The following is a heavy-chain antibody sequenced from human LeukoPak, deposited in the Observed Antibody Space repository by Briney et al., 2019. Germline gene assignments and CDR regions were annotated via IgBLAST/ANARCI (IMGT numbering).Heavy chain of an antibody. CDR2: ISGSGGST. Sequence: GGSLRLSCAASGFTFSSYAMSWVRQAPGKGLEWVSAISGSGGSTYYADSVKGRFTISRDNSKNTLYLQMNSLRAEDTAVYYCAKMSAAAGRSYYFDYWGQGTLVTVSS. CDR1: GFTFSSYA. D-gene: IGHD6-13*01. J-gene: IGHJ4*02. CDR3: AKMSAAAGRSYYFDY. V-gene: IGHV3-23*01.